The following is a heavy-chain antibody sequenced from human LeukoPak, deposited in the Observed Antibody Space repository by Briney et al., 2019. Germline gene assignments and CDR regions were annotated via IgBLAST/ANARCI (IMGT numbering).Heavy chain of an antibody. CDR2: IYHSGST. D-gene: IGHD3-22*01. J-gene: IGHJ4*02. CDR3: ARVRPNYYDSSGYPLGFDY. Sequence: SETLSLTCTVSGGSISSSSYCWGWIRQPPGKGLEWIGSIYHSGSTYYNPSLKSRVTISVDTSKNQFSLKLSSVTAADTAVYYCARVRPNYYDSSGYPLGFDYWGQGTLVTVSS. V-gene: IGHV4-39*07. CDR1: GGSISSSSYC.